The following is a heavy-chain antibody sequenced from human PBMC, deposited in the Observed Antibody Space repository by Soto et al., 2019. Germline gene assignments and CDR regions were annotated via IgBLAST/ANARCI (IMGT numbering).Heavy chain of an antibody. CDR2: ISIGGEKT. V-gene: IGHV3-23*01. CDR3: ARWNGYGDL. CDR1: GFSFSDYS. D-gene: IGHD1-1*01. Sequence: VQVFESGGGLVQPGGSLRLSCAASGFSFSDYSMAWVRQTPEKGLEWVSGISIGGEKTFYIDSVKGRFIVSRDSSRDTVYFQMNRLRVEDTAVYYCARWNGYGDLWGQGTLVTVSS. J-gene: IGHJ4*02.